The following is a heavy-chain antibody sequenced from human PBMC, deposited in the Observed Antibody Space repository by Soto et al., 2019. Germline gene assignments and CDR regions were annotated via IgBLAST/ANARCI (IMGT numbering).Heavy chain of an antibody. Sequence: SETLSLTCTVSGGSISSYYWSWIRQPPGKGLEWIGYIYYSGSTNYNPSLKSRVTISVDTSKNQFSLKLSSVTAADTAVYYCARDLLYYYGSGTFEYYYYYGMDVWGQGTTVTVSS. J-gene: IGHJ6*02. CDR2: IYYSGST. CDR1: GGSISSYY. D-gene: IGHD3-10*01. V-gene: IGHV4-59*01. CDR3: ARDLLYYYGSGTFEYYYYYGMDV.